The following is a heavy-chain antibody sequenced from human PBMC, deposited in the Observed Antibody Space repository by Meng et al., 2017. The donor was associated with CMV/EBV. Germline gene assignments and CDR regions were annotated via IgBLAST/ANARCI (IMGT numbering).Heavy chain of an antibody. V-gene: IGHV1-8*01. D-gene: IGHD2-2*01. CDR1: GYTFTSYD. CDR2: MNPNSGNT. CDR3: TSELLCSSTSCW. Sequence: ASVKVSCKASGYTFTSYDINWVRQATGQGLEWMGWMNPNSGNTGYAQKFQGRVTMTRNTSISTAYMELSSLRSADTAVYYCTSELLCSSTSCWWGQGTLVTVSS. J-gene: IGHJ4*02.